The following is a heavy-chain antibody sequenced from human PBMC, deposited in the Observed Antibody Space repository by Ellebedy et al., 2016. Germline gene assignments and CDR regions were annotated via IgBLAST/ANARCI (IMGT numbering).Heavy chain of an antibody. CDR2: IYSGENT. D-gene: IGHD3-9*01. Sequence: GGSLRLSCAASGFTVSSNYMSWVRQAPGKGLEWISVIYSGENTYYADSVKGRFIISRDNSKNTLYLQMNSLRTEDTAVYYCAGEAGLTGTQHIPDHWGQGTLVTVFS. V-gene: IGHV3-66*01. CDR1: GFTVSSNY. CDR3: AGEAGLTGTQHIPDH. J-gene: IGHJ5*02.